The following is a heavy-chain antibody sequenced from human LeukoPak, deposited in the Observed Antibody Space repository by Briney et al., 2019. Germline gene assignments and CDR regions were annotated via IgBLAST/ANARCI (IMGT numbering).Heavy chain of an antibody. V-gene: IGHV3-74*01. Sequence: PGGSLRLSCAASGFTFSNYWMHWVRHAPGKGLVWVSRIKSDGSSTNYADSVKGRFTISRDNAKNTLYLQMNSLRAEDTAMYYCTRIWVGGNRAFDIWGQGTMATVSS. CDR1: GFTFSNYW. CDR3: TRIWVGGNRAFDI. D-gene: IGHD1-14*01. J-gene: IGHJ3*02. CDR2: IKSDGSST.